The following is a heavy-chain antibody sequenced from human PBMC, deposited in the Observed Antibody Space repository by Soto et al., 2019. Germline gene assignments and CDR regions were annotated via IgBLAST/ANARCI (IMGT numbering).Heavy chain of an antibody. CDR1: GYTFSSYR. CDR3: ARHATYYDILSGYYFDY. CDR2: ISPGDSDT. D-gene: IGHD3-9*01. V-gene: IGHV5-51*01. Sequence: HGESLKISCKGSGYTFSSYRIGWVRQVPGKGLEWMGIISPGDSDTKYSQSFQGQVTISADKSISTAYLQWNSLRASDTAMYYCARHATYYDILSGYYFDYWGQGTLVTAPQ. J-gene: IGHJ4*02.